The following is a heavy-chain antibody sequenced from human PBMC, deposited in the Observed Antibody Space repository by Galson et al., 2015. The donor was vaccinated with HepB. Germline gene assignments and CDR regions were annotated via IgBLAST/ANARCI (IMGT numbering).Heavy chain of an antibody. Sequence: CAISAYSVSSNSAAWYWIRQSPSRGLEWLGRTYYRSKWYNDYAVSVKSRITISPDTSKNQFSLQLNSVTPEDTAVYYCARGWGLNYWGQGTLVTVSS. CDR2: TYYRSKWYN. CDR1: AYSVSSNSAA. CDR3: ARGWGLNY. D-gene: IGHD1-26*01. V-gene: IGHV6-1*01. J-gene: IGHJ4*02.